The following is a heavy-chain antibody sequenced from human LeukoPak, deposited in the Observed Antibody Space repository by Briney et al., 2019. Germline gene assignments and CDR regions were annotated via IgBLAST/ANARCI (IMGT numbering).Heavy chain of an antibody. D-gene: IGHD6-19*01. CDR1: GGSISNFY. CDR3: ARARDITVAGTWGDNWFDP. CDR2: IHYRGST. Sequence: SETLSLTCTVSGGSISNFYWSWIRQSLGKGLEWIGYIHYRGSTNYNPSLKSRVTISVATSKSQFSLKLSSETAADTAIYYCARARDITVAGTWGDNWFDPWGQGTLVTVSS. J-gene: IGHJ5*02. V-gene: IGHV4-59*01.